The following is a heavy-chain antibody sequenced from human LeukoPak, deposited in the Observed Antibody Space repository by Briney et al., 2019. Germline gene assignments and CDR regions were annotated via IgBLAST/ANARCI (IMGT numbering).Heavy chain of an antibody. Sequence: GGSLRLSCAASGFTFSTYVMSWVRQAPGKGLEWVSGISGSGDNTYYADSVKGCFTVSRDNSKNTLYLQMNSLRAEDTAIYYCAKGSGYDTDFGYWGQGTLVTVSS. J-gene: IGHJ4*02. CDR1: GFTFSTYV. D-gene: IGHD3-9*01. CDR2: ISGSGDNT. CDR3: AKGSGYDTDFGY. V-gene: IGHV3-23*01.